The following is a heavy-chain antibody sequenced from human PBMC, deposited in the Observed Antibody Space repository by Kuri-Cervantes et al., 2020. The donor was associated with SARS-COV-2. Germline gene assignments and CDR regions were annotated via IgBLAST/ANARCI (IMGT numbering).Heavy chain of an antibody. CDR2: ISSSSSTI. Sequence: GESRKISCAASGFTFSSYSMNWVRQAPGKGLEWVSYISSSSSTIYYADSVNGRFTISRDNAKNSLYLQMNSLRAEDTAVYYCARDLSSGLWAFDYWGQGTLVTVSS. V-gene: IGHV3-48*01. J-gene: IGHJ4*02. CDR3: ARDLSSGLWAFDY. D-gene: IGHD5-18*01. CDR1: GFTFSSYS.